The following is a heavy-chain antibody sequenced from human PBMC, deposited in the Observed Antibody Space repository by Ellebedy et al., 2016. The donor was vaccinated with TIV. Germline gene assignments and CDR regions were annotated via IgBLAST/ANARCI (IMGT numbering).Heavy chain of an antibody. V-gene: IGHV1-2*02. D-gene: IGHD2-2*01. CDR3: ARVCSTSCYYAFDI. J-gene: IGHJ3*02. CDR1: GYTFTGYY. Sequence: GGSLRLXXKGSGYTFTGYYMHWVRQAPGQGLEWMGWINPNSGGTNYAQKFQGRVTMTRDTSISTAYMELSRLRSDDTAVYYCARVCSTSCYYAFDIWGQGTMVTVSS. CDR2: INPNSGGT.